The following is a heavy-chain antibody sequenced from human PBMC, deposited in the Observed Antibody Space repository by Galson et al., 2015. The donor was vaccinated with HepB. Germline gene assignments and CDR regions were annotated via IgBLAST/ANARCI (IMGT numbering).Heavy chain of an antibody. Sequence: VKVSCKASGGTLSNYAVSWVRQAPGQGLEWMGGIISIFRTTNYAQKFQGRVTISAEESTSTAYMELRSLRSEDTAVYYCATGYSNGWYGARFDFWGQGTLVTVSS. V-gene: IGHV1-69*13. CDR1: GGTLSNYA. D-gene: IGHD6-19*01. CDR3: ATGYSNGWYGARFDF. J-gene: IGHJ4*02. CDR2: IISIFRTT.